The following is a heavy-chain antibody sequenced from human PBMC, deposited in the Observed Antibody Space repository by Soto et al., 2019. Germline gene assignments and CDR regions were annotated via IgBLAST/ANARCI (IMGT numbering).Heavy chain of an antibody. D-gene: IGHD5-12*01. J-gene: IGHJ4*02. Sequence: ASVKVSCKASGYTFTSYAMHWVRQAPGQRLEWMGWINADNGNTKYSQKLQGRVTITRDTSASTAYMELRSLRSDDTAVYYCARPRGGYDLWGQGTLVTVSS. V-gene: IGHV1-3*01. CDR2: INADNGNT. CDR1: GYTFTSYA. CDR3: ARPRGGYDL.